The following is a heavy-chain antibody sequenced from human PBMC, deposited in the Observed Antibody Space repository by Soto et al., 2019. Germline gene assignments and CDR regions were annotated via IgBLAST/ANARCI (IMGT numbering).Heavy chain of an antibody. D-gene: IGHD3-10*01. V-gene: IGHV4-34*01. CDR3: ARCPPHYMVRGVRFDP. CDR2: INHSGST. CDR1: GGPFSGYY. J-gene: IGHJ5*02. Sequence: QVQLQQWGAGLLKPSETLSLTCAVYGGPFSGYYWSWIRQPPGKGLEWIGEINHSGSTNYNPSLKSRVTISVDTSKNQFSLKLSSVTAADTAVYYCARCPPHYMVRGVRFDPWGQGTLVTVSS.